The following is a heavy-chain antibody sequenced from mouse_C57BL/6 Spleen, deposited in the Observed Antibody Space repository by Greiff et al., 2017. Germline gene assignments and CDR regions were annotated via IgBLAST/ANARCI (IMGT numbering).Heavy chain of an antibody. Sequence: DVQLQESGPGMVKPSQSLSLTCTVTGYSITSGYDWHWIRHFPGNKLEWMGYISYSGSTNYNPSLKSRISITHDTSKNHFFLKLNSVTTEDTATYYCARAWPSYWYFDVWGTGTTVTVSS. CDR3: ARAWPSYWYFDV. J-gene: IGHJ1*03. V-gene: IGHV3-1*01. CDR2: ISYSGST. CDR1: GYSITSGYD.